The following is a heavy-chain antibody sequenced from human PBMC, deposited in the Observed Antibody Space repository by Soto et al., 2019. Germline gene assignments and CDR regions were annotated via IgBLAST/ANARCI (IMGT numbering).Heavy chain of an antibody. Sequence: QVQLVESGGGVVQPGRSLRLSCAASGFTFSSYGMHWVRQAPGKGLEWVAVISYDGSNKYYADSVKGRFTISRDNSKNTLYLQMNSLRAEDMAVYYCAKDDGSFRYDYWGQGTLVTVSS. CDR1: GFTFSSYG. V-gene: IGHV3-30*18. CDR3: AKDDGSFRYDY. D-gene: IGHD1-1*01. CDR2: ISYDGSNK. J-gene: IGHJ4*02.